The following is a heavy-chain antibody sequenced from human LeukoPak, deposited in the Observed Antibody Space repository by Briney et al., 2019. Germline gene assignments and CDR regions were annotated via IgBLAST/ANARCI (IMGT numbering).Heavy chain of an antibody. CDR1: GFTFSSYS. CDR2: ISSSSSTI. V-gene: IGHV3-48*01. Sequence: GGSLRLSCAASGFTFSSYSMNWVRQAPGKGLEWVSYISSSSSTIYYADSVKGRFTISRDNAKNSLYLQMNSLRVEDTAVYYCARDRAYSTSSLSNWGQGTLVTVSS. J-gene: IGHJ4*02. D-gene: IGHD6-6*01. CDR3: ARDRAYSTSSLSN.